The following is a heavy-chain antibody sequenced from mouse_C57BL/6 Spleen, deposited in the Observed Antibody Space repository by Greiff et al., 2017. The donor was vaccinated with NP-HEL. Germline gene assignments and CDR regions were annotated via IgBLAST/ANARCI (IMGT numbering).Heavy chain of an antibody. CDR3: ARVDYYGSSPDY. Sequence: QVQLQQPGAELVRPGTSVKLSCKASGYTFTSYWMHWVKQRPGQGLEWIGVIDPSDSYTNYNQKFKGKATLTVDTSSSTAYMQLSSLTSEDSAVYYCARVDYYGSSPDYWGQGTTLTVSS. CDR1: GYTFTSYW. V-gene: IGHV1-59*01. J-gene: IGHJ2*01. D-gene: IGHD1-1*01. CDR2: IDPSDSYT.